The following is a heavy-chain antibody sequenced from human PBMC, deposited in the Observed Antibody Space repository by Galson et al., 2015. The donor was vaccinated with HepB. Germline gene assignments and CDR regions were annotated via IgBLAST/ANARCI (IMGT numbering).Heavy chain of an antibody. Sequence: SLRLSCAASGFTFSSYSMNWVRQAPGKGLEWVSAISGSGGSTYYADSVKGRFTISRDNSKNTVFLQMNSLRAEDTAIYYSARDMSSYNWKDWVWDLVAFDIWGQGTAVTVSS. V-gene: IGHV3-23*01. CDR1: GFTFSSYS. CDR2: ISGSGGST. D-gene: IGHD1-20*01. CDR3: ARDMSSYNWKDWVWDLVAFDI. J-gene: IGHJ3*02.